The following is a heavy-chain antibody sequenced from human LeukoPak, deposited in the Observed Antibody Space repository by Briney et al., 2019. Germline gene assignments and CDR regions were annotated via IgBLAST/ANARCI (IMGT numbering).Heavy chain of an antibody. Sequence: SETLSLTCTVSGGSITSYYWSWIRQPAGKGLEWIGRIYTTGSTYYNHFLKSRVTMAVDTSKNQFSLRLSSVTAADAAVYYCARDGFYDSSGYYYNWVFDYWGQGTLVTVSS. D-gene: IGHD3-22*01. J-gene: IGHJ4*02. CDR3: ARDGFYDSSGYYYNWVFDY. CDR2: IYTTGST. V-gene: IGHV4-4*07. CDR1: GGSITSYY.